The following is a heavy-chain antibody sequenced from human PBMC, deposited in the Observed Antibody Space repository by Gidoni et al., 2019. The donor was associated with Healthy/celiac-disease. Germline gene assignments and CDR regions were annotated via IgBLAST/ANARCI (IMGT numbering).Heavy chain of an antibody. D-gene: IGHD3-9*01. CDR3: ARGLTGLSWFDP. J-gene: IGHJ5*02. Sequence: QVQLQESGPGLVKPSQTLSLTCTVSGGSISSGSYYWSWIRQPAGKGLEWIGRIYTSGSTNYNPSLESRVAISLDMSKNQFSLKLSSVTAADTAVYYCARGLTGLSWFDPWGQGTLVTVSS. V-gene: IGHV4-61*02. CDR2: IYTSGST. CDR1: GGSISSGSYY.